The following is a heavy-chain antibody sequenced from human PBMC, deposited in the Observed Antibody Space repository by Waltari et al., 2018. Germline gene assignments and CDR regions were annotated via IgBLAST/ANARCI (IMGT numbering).Heavy chain of an antibody. D-gene: IGHD3-22*01. J-gene: IGHJ4*02. CDR2: IYHSGST. Sequence: QVQLQESGPGLVKPSETLSLTCAVSGYSISSGYYWGWIRQPPGKGLEWIGSIYHSGSTYYNPSLKSRVTISVDTPKNQFSLKLSSVTAADTAVYYCARASGIVVVSVFDYWGQGTLVTVSS. CDR3: ARASGIVVVSVFDY. CDR1: GYSISSGYY. V-gene: IGHV4-38-2*01.